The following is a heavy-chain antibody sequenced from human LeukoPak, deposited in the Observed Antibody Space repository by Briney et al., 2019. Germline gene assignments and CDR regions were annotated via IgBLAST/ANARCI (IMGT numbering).Heavy chain of an antibody. J-gene: IGHJ4*02. CDR3: ARDLRYSGSWYEGDY. D-gene: IGHD6-13*01. CDR1: GFTFDDYA. CDR2: ISWNSGSI. V-gene: IGHV3-9*01. Sequence: HPGGSLRLSCAASGFTFDDYAMHWVRQAPGKGLEWVSGISWNSGSIGYADSVKGRFTISRDNAKNSLYLQMNSLRAEDTAVYYCARDLRYSGSWYEGDYWGQGTLVTVSS.